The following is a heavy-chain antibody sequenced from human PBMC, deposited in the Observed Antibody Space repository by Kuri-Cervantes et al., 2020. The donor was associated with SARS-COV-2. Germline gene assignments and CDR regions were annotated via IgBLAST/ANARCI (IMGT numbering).Heavy chain of an antibody. CDR3: ARGGFGDYDFWGGYSYNWFDP. CDR2: IYYSGST. CDR1: GGSISSHY. J-gene: IGHJ5*02. Sequence: ESLKISCTVSGGSISSHYWSWIRQPPGKGLEWVGYIYYSGSTNYNPSLKSRVTISVDTSKNQFSLKLSSVTAADTAVYYCARGGFGDYDFWGGYSYNWFDPWGQGTMVTVSS. V-gene: IGHV4-59*11. D-gene: IGHD3-3*01.